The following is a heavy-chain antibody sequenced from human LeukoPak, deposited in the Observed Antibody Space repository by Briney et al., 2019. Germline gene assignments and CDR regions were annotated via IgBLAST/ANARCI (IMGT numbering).Heavy chain of an antibody. CDR3: ARPHLGADNYWYFDL. J-gene: IGHJ2*01. CDR2: INHRGRN. CDR1: GGSFSDYY. V-gene: IGHV4-34*01. Sequence: PSETLSPTCAVYGGSFSDYYWTWLRQPPGRGLEWIGEINHRGRNNYSPSLTSRLTISVDTSKNQFSLKLSSVTAADTAVYYCARPHLGADNYWYFDLWGRGTLVTVSS. D-gene: IGHD1-26*01.